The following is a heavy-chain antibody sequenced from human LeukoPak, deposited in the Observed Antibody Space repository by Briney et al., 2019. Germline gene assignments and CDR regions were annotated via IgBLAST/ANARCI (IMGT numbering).Heavy chain of an antibody. CDR3: ARLLPVAGTDC. Sequence: PGGSLRLSCAASGFTFSSYWLHWVRQAPGKGLVWVSRINSDGSSTSCADSVKGRFTISRDNAKNTLYLQMNSLRAEDTAVYYCARLLPVAGTDCWGQGTLVTVSS. V-gene: IGHV3-74*01. J-gene: IGHJ4*02. CDR2: INSDGSST. CDR1: GFTFSSYW. D-gene: IGHD6-19*01.